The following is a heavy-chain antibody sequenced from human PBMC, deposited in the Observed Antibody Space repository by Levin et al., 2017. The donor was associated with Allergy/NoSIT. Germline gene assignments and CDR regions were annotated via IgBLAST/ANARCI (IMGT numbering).Heavy chain of an antibody. D-gene: IGHD3-3*01. Sequence: SETLSLTCTVSGGSISGCYWSWLRQPPGKGLEWIGYILYSGSTNYNPSLKSRVSISVDTSKNQFSLKLNSVTAADTAVYYCAKKGYDFRGDYYYWYFDPWGRGTLVTVSS. CDR3: AKKGYDFRGDYYYWYFDP. J-gene: IGHJ2*01. CDR1: GGSISGCY. CDR2: ILYSGST. V-gene: IGHV4-59*01.